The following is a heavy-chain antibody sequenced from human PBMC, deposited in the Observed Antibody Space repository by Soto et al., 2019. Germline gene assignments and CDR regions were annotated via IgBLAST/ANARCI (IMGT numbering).Heavy chain of an antibody. Sequence: SVNVSCKASGGTFSSYAISWVRQAPGQGLEWMGGIIPIFGTANYAQKFQGRVTITADESTSTAYMELSSLRSEDTAVYYCASNRYYDILTGYQHYYYYYGMDVWGQGTTVTVS. V-gene: IGHV1-69*13. D-gene: IGHD3-9*01. CDR3: ASNRYYDILTGYQHYYYYYGMDV. CDR1: GGTFSSYA. CDR2: IIPIFGTA. J-gene: IGHJ6*02.